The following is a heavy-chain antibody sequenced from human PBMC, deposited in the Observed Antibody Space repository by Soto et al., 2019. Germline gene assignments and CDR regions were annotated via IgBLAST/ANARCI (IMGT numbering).Heavy chain of an antibody. Sequence: GGSLRLSCAASGFTFRNFGMHWVRQPPGKGLEWVAVISYDGTNKYYADSVKGRFTISRDNSKNTLYLQINSLRAEDTAVYCCPKAVRPFVVVTASDYWGQGTLVTVSS. J-gene: IGHJ4*01. V-gene: IGHV3-30*18. CDR1: GFTFRNFG. D-gene: IGHD2-21*02. CDR3: PKAVRPFVVVTASDY. CDR2: ISYDGTNK.